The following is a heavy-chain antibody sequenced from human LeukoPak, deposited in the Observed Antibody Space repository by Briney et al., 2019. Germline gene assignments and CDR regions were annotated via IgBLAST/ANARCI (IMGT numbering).Heavy chain of an antibody. D-gene: IGHD2-2*01. CDR1: GYTFTGYY. CDR2: INPNSGGT. Sequence: ASVKVSCKASGYTFTGYYMHWVRQAPGQGLEWMGWINPNSGGTNYAQKFQGRVTMTRDTSISTAYMELSSLRSEDTAVYYCARGRRDLGYCSSTSCSSYYYYYYYMDVWGKGTTVTISS. J-gene: IGHJ6*03. V-gene: IGHV1-2*02. CDR3: ARGRRDLGYCSSTSCSSYYYYYYYMDV.